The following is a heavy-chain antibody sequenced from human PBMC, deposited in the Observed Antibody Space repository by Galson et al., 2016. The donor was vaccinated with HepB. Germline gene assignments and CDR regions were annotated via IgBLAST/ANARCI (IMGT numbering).Heavy chain of an antibody. J-gene: IGHJ4*01. V-gene: IGHV5-10-1*01. CDR3: ARLDCSGGSCDNAYFDY. CDR1: GYRFTNYW. CDR2: IDLSDSYT. D-gene: IGHD2-15*01. Sequence: QSGAEVKKPGESLRISCKGSGYRFTNYWINWVRQMPGKGLEWMGRIDLSDSYTDYSPSFQGHVTISADRSSSSVYLQWSSLKASDTGLYYCARLDCSGGSCDNAYFDYWGHGTLVTVSS.